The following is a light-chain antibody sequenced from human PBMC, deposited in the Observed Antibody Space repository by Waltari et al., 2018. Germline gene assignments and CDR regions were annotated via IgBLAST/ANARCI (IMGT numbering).Light chain of an antibody. CDR1: QTVTSIS. J-gene: IGKJ4*01. CDR2: TTS. CDR3: QQYADSAVT. V-gene: IGKV3-20*01. Sequence: IVLMQQPQATSSSSGERTTITSCASQTVTSISLAWYQQKPGQAPRLLIYTTSSRATDFSARFSGSGSGTDFTLTISSLEPEDFAVYHCQQYADSAVTFGGGTRVEIK.